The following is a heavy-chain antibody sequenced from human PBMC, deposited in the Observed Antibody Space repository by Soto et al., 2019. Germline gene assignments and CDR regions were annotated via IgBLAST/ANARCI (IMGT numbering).Heavy chain of an antibody. CDR3: ARGRQPPKAFQHYIWGIHRSGKEKYGRDV. CDR2: LNHSGST. J-gene: IGHJ6*02. CDR1: GGSFSGYY. D-gene: IGHD3-16*01. Sequence: QVQLQQWGAGLLKPSETLSLTCAVYGGSFSGYYWSWIRQPPGKGLEWFGELNHSGSTTYNPSLRSRDATSLDTSKNQFSLKLDSVPAEDTAVYYSARGRQPPKAFQHYIWGIHRSGKEKYGRDVWGQGTTVTVSS. V-gene: IGHV4-34*01.